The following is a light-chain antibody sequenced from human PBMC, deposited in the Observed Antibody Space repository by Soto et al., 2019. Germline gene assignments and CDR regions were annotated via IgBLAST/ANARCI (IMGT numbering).Light chain of an antibody. V-gene: IGKV3-20*01. CDR2: GAF. J-gene: IGKJ4*01. CDR1: QSVSSN. CDR3: QQYGSSPLT. Sequence: EIVLTQSPATLSLSPGERATLSCRASQSVSSNLAWYQQKPGQAPRLLIYGAFSRATGVPDRFSGSVSGTDFTLTISSLEPEDFVVYYCQQYGSSPLTFGGGTKVDIK.